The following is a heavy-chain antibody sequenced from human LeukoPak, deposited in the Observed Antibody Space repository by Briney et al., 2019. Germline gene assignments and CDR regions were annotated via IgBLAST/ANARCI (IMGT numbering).Heavy chain of an antibody. CDR1: GGSISSSSYY. Sequence: SETLSLTCTVSGGSISSSSYYWGWIRQPPGKGLEWIGNIYYTGSTFYNPSLKSRVTIPVDTSKNQFSLKLNSVSAADTAVYFCATLVYSSSWYVYFDFWGQGTLVTVSS. J-gene: IGHJ4*02. V-gene: IGHV4-39*01. CDR2: IYYTGST. CDR3: ATLVYSSSWYVYFDF. D-gene: IGHD6-13*01.